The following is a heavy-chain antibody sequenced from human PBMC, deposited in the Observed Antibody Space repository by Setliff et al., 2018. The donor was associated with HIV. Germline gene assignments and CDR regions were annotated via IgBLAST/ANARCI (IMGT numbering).Heavy chain of an antibody. CDR2: INHSGST. J-gene: IGHJ5*02. D-gene: IGHD2-15*01. CDR3: ASRENPSGGYPKGWFDP. CDR1: GGSLSGHY. V-gene: IGHV4-34*01. Sequence: SATLSLTCAVYGGSLSGHYWTWIRQPPGKGLEWIGEINHSGSTSYSPSLKSRVTISVDTSKNQFSLKVRSVTAADTAVYYCASRENPSGGYPKGWFDPWSQGSLVTVSS.